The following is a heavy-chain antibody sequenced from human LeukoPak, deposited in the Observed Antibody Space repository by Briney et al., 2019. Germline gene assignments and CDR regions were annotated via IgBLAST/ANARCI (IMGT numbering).Heavy chain of an antibody. D-gene: IGHD2-15*01. CDR3: ASIGYCSGGSCYGVDY. CDR2: INHSGST. V-gene: IGHV4-34*01. J-gene: IGHJ4*02. Sequence: SETLSLTCAVYGGSLSGYYWSWIRQPPGKGLEWIGKINHSGSTNYNPSLKSRVTISVDTSKNQFSLKLSSVTAADTAVYYCASIGYCSGGSCYGVDYWGQGTLVTVSS. CDR1: GGSLSGYY.